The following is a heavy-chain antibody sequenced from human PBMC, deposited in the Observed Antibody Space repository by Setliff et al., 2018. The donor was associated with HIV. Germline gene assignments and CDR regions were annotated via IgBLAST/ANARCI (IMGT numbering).Heavy chain of an antibody. Sequence: ASVKVSCKASGYTFNSNYMHWVRQAPGQGPEWMGLINPTGAITFYPQKFQAMVTMTRDTSTSTVYLELRSLRSEDTAVYFCASKGGSENYLDSDAFDIWGQGTPVTV. CDR3: ASKGGSENYLDSDAFDI. J-gene: IGHJ3*02. CDR2: INPTGAIT. CDR1: GYTFNSNY. V-gene: IGHV1-46*02. D-gene: IGHD3-9*01.